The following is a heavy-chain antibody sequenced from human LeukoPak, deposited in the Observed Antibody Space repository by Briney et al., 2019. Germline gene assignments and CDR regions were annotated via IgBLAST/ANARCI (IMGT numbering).Heavy chain of an antibody. Sequence: SETLSLTCSVSGDSFSNYYWTWIRQPPGKGLEWIGYVYYSGSTNYNPSLKSRLHLSVDTSKNRFSLKLSSVTAADTAVYYCASSPRLTTSWFLFDSWGHGTLVTVSS. CDR1: GDSFSNYY. D-gene: IGHD2-2*01. CDR3: ASSPRLTTSWFLFDS. V-gene: IGHV4-59*08. CDR2: VYYSGST. J-gene: IGHJ5*01.